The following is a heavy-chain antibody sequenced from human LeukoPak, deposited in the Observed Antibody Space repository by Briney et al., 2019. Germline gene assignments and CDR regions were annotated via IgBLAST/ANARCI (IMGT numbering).Heavy chain of an antibody. D-gene: IGHD1-20*01. J-gene: IGHJ4*02. CDR1: GFTFSSYS. CDR2: ISTSSTYI. V-gene: IGHV3-21*01. CDR3: ARDPPFIIGTTFFDY. Sequence: EGSLRLSCAASGFTFSSYSMNWVRQAPGKGLEWVSSISTSSTYIYYADSVKGRFTISRDNAKNLLYLQMNSLRAEDTAVYYCARDPPFIIGTTFFDYWGQGTLVTVSS.